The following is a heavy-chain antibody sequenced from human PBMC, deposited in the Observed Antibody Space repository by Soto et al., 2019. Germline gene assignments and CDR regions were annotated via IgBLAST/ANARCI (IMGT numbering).Heavy chain of an antibody. CDR3: AKAWSSPTQYYLDY. CDR1: GFTFSSYA. J-gene: IGHJ4*02. CDR2: ISGSGSGT. Sequence: PGGSLRLSCAASGFTFSSYAMNWVRQAPGKGLEWVSGISGSGSGTFYADSVQGRFTISRDNSRNTLYLQMNSLRAEDTAEYYCAKAWSSPTQYYLDYWGQGSLVTVSS. V-gene: IGHV3-23*01. D-gene: IGHD2-8*02.